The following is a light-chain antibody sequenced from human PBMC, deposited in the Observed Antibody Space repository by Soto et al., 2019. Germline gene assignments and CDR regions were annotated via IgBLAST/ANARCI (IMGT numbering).Light chain of an antibody. Sequence: EIVMTQSPAALSASPGERARLGCRASQSVSSTLAWYRQTPGQAPRLLIYGASSRANGIPARLSGSGYGTEFTLTISSMKNEDFAVYYCQQYNNSTLTFGQGTKVDIK. V-gene: IGKV3-15*01. CDR2: GAS. CDR1: QSVSST. CDR3: QQYNNSTLT. J-gene: IGKJ1*01.